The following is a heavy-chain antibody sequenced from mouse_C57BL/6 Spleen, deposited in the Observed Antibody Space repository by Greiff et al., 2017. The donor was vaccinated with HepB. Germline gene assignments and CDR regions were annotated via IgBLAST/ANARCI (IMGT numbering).Heavy chain of an antibody. Sequence: VQLQQSGPELVQPGASVKISCKASGYAFSSSWMNWVKQRPGKGLEWIGRIYPGDGDTNYNGKFKGKATLTADKSSSTAYMQLSSLTSEDSAVYFCARDYSNPYWYFDVWGTGTTVTVSS. CDR3: ARDYSNPYWYFDV. J-gene: IGHJ1*03. CDR2: IYPGDGDT. CDR1: GYAFSSSW. V-gene: IGHV1-82*01. D-gene: IGHD2-5*01.